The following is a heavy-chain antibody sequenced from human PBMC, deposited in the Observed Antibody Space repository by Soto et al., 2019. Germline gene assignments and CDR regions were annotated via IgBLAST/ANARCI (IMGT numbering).Heavy chain of an antibody. Sequence: QVQLVESGGGVVQPGRSLRLSCAASGFTFSSYGMHWVRQAPGKGLEWVAVIWYDGSNKYYTDSVKGRFTISRDNSKNTLYVQMNSLRAEDTAVYYCARGYQTGSYDAFDIWGQGTMVTVSS. V-gene: IGHV3-33*01. CDR2: IWYDGSNK. J-gene: IGHJ3*02. D-gene: IGHD2-2*01. CDR3: ARGYQTGSYDAFDI. CDR1: GFTFSSYG.